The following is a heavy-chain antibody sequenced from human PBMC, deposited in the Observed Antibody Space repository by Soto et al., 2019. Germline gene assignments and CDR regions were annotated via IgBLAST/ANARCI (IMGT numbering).Heavy chain of an antibody. Sequence: QVQLVESGGGVVRPGKSLRLSCSASGFTFSNYAMHWVRQAPGKGLEWVAVLSYDGSNTYYADSLKGRFTISRDNSKNTLYLEMNSLRAAYTAVYYCARDRGRFVEGIDPWGQGTVVTVSS. D-gene: IGHD3-3*01. CDR3: ARDRGRFVEGIDP. CDR2: LSYDGSNT. CDR1: GFTFSNYA. J-gene: IGHJ5*02. V-gene: IGHV3-30-3*01.